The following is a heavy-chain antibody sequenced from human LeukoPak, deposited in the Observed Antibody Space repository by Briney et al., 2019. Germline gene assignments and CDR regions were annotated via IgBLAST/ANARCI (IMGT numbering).Heavy chain of an antibody. Sequence: ASVKVSCKASGYTFTGYYMHWVRQAPGQGLEWMGWINPNSGGTNYAQKFQGRVTMTRDTSISTAYMEPSRLRSDDTAVYYCARDRSGSYEVDYWGQGTLVAVSS. V-gene: IGHV1-2*02. J-gene: IGHJ4*02. D-gene: IGHD1-26*01. CDR2: INPNSGGT. CDR1: GYTFTGYY. CDR3: ARDRSGSYEVDY.